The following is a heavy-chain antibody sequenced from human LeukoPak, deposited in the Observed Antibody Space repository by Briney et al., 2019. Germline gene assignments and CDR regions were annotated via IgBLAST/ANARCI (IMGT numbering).Heavy chain of an antibody. Sequence: ASVKVSCKVSGYTLTELSMHWVRQAPGKGLEWMGGFDPEDGETIYAQKFQGRVTMTEDTSTDTAYMELSSLRSEDTAVYYCATDLNNGLLDYYGSSKFSLDYWGQGTLVTVSS. J-gene: IGHJ4*02. CDR1: GYTLTELS. CDR2: FDPEDGET. CDR3: ATDLNNGLLDYYGSSKFSLDY. D-gene: IGHD3-10*01. V-gene: IGHV1-24*01.